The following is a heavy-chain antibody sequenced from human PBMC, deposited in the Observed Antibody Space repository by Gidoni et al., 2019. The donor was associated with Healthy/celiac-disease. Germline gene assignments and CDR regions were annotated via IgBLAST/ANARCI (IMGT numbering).Heavy chain of an antibody. V-gene: IGHV3-21*01. CDR2: ISSSSSYI. CDR1: GFTFSSYS. CDR3: ASLRMVGYYYYGMDV. J-gene: IGHJ6*02. Sequence: EVQLVESGGGLVKPGGSLRLSCAASGFTFSSYSMNWVRQAPGKGLEWCSSISSSSSYIYYADSVKGRFTISRDNAKNSLYLQMNSLRAEDTAVYYCASLRMVGYYYYGMDVWGQGTTVTVSS. D-gene: IGHD2-15*01.